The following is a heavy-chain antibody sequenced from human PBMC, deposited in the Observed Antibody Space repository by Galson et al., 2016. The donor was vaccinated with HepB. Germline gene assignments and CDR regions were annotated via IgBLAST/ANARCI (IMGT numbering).Heavy chain of an antibody. Sequence: SLRLSCAASGFTVSTNYMSWVRQAPGKGLEWVSVIYSSGSTYCADSVKGRFTFSRDNSKNTLYLQMNSRRAEDTAVYYCARAWGNYGMDVWGQGTTVTVSS. CDR2: IYSSGST. CDR3: ARAWGNYGMDV. V-gene: IGHV3-53*01. D-gene: IGHD7-27*01. J-gene: IGHJ6*02. CDR1: GFTVSTNY.